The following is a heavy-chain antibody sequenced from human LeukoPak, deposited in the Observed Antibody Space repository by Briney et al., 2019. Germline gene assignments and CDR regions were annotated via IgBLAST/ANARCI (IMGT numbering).Heavy chain of an antibody. CDR3: ARGMYSSGWQYYYYYGMDV. CDR1: GGSISSSSYY. J-gene: IGHJ6*02. Sequence: SETLSLTCTVSGGSISSSSYYWGWIRQPPGKGLEWIGEINHSGSTNYNPSLKSRVTISVDTSKNQFSLKLSSVTAADTAVYYCARGMYSSGWQYYYYYGMDVWGQGTTVTVSS. D-gene: IGHD6-19*01. V-gene: IGHV4-39*07. CDR2: INHSGST.